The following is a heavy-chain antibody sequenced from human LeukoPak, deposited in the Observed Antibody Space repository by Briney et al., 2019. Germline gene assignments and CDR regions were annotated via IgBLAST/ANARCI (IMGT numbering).Heavy chain of an antibody. CDR1: GFTFSSYA. CDR2: ISYDGSNK. J-gene: IGHJ4*02. Sequence: GGSLRLSCAASGFTFSSYAMHWVRQAPGKGLEWVAVISYDGSNKYYADSVKGRFTISRDNSKNTLYLQMNSLRAEDTAVYYCARSRGISGYPWGYWGQGTLVTVSS. CDR3: ARSRGISGYPWGY. V-gene: IGHV3-30-3*01. D-gene: IGHD3-22*01.